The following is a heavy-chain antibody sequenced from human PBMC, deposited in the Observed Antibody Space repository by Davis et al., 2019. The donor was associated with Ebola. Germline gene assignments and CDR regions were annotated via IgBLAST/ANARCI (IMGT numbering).Heavy chain of an antibody. J-gene: IGHJ4*02. CDR3: ARGWLRSGFDY. CDR2: TYYSSSKCYN. Sequence: HSQTLSLTCAIPGDSVSSGGWNWIRQSPSRGLEWLGRTYYSSSKCYNDYAVSLKSRITINPDTSKNQFSLQLSSVTPEDTAVYYCARGWLRSGFDYWGQGTLVTVSS. V-gene: IGHV6-1*01. CDR1: GDSVSSGG. D-gene: IGHD5-12*01.